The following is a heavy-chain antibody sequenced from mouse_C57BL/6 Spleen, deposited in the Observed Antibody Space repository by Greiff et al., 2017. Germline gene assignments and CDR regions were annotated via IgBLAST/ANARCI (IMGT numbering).Heavy chain of an antibody. CDR1: GYAFRSSW. V-gene: IGHV1-82*01. Sequence: VQLQQSGPELVKPGASVKISCKASGYAFRSSWLNWVKQRPGKGLEWIGRIYPGDGDTNYTGKFKGKDTLTADKSSSTAYMQLSSLTSEDSAVYFCARYGLGPHDYWGQGTTLTVSS. J-gene: IGHJ2*01. CDR3: ARYGLGPHDY. D-gene: IGHD4-1*01. CDR2: IYPGDGDT.